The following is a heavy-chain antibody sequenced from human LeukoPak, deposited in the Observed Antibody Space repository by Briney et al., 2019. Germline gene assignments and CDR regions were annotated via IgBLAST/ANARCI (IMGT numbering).Heavy chain of an antibody. CDR2: IRYDGSNK. CDR1: GFTFTNYG. CDR3: ARDYRFIVGVTGVTAFDI. Sequence: GGSLRLSCAVSGFTFTNYGMHWVRQAPGKGLEWVAFIRYDGSNKYYADSVKGRFTISRDNSKNTLYLQMNSLRAEDTAVYYCARDYRFIVGVTGVTAFDIWGQGTMVTVSS. D-gene: IGHD1-26*01. V-gene: IGHV3-30*02. J-gene: IGHJ3*02.